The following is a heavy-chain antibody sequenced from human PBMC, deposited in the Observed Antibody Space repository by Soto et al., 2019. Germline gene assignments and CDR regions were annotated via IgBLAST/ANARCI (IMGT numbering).Heavy chain of an antibody. CDR1: GFTFSSYD. D-gene: IGHD3-10*01. Sequence: GGSLRLSCAASGFTFSSYDMSWVRQAPGRGLEWVSTISGSGGTTYYADSVKGRFTISRDNSKNTLYLQMNSLRAEDTAVYYCAKATYSGGGAFDIWGQGTMVTVS. J-gene: IGHJ3*02. CDR3: AKATYSGGGAFDI. CDR2: ISGSGGTT. V-gene: IGHV3-23*01.